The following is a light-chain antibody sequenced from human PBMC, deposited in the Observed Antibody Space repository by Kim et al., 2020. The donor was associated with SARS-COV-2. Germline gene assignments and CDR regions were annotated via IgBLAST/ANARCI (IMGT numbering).Light chain of an antibody. CDR3: QEYGNSPDT. J-gene: IGKJ5*01. Sequence: ENVLTQSPGTLSLSPGERATLSCRASQSVRGNYLAWFQQKPGQAPRLLIYGASSRATGIPERFSGSGSGTDFTLTISRVEPEDFVVYYCQEYGNSPDTFGQGTRLEIK. V-gene: IGKV3-20*01. CDR2: GAS. CDR1: QSVRGNY.